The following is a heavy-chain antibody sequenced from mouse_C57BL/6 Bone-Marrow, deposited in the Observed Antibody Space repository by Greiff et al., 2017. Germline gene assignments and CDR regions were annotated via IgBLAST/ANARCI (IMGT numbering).Heavy chain of an antibody. D-gene: IGHD1-1*01. V-gene: IGHV1-64*01. J-gene: IGHJ4*01. CDR1: GYTFTSYW. CDR2: IHPNSGST. Sequence: QVQLQQPGAELVKPGASVKLSCKASGYTFTSYWMHWVKQRPVQGLEWIGMIHPNSGSTNYNEKFKSKATLTVDKSSSTAYMQLSSLTSENSAVYYCARRYYGSPPYAMDYWGQGTSVTVSS. CDR3: ARRYYGSPPYAMDY.